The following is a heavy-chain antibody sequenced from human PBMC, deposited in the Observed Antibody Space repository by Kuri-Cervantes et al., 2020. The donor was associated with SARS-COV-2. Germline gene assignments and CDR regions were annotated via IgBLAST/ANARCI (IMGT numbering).Heavy chain of an antibody. J-gene: IGHJ4*02. CDR2: IWYDGSNK. CDR1: GFTFSSYG. D-gene: IGHD2-8*01. V-gene: IGHV3-33*01. Sequence: GESLKISCAASGFTFSSYGMHWVRQAPGKGLEWVAVIWYDGSNKYYADSVKGRFTISRDNSKNTLYLQMNSLRAEDTAVYYCARDIFLNGFDYWGQGTLVTVSS. CDR3: ARDIFLNGFDY.